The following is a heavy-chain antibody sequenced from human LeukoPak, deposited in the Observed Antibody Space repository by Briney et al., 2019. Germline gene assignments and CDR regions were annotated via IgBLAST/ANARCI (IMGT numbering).Heavy chain of an antibody. CDR3: ARLAGITMINYYYYYMDV. V-gene: IGHV4-4*07. CDR1: GGSISSYY. CDR2: IFTSGGT. J-gene: IGHJ6*03. Sequence: PSETLSLTCTVSGGSISSYYWSWIRQPAGKGLEWIGRIFTSGGTNYNPSLKSRVTISVDKSKNQFSLRLSSVTAADTAIYYCARLAGITMINYYYYYMDVWGKGTTVTVSS. D-gene: IGHD3-22*01.